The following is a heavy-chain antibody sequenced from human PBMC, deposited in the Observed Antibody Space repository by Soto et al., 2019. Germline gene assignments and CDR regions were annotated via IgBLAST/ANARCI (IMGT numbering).Heavy chain of an antibody. CDR3: ARGIATGQLDP. CDR1: GYTFTMYT. CDR2: INPDNGNT. Sequence: ASVKVSCKAPGYTFTMYTMNGVRQSPGQRLDWMGCINPDNGNTKSSQKFQDRVIITRDTSASTAYMDLSSLRSEDTAVYYCARGIATGQLDPWGQGTLVTVSS. J-gene: IGHJ5*02. V-gene: IGHV1-3*01. D-gene: IGHD2-15*01.